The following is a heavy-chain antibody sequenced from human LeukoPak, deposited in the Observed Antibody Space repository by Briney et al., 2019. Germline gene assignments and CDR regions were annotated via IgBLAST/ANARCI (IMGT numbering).Heavy chain of an antibody. CDR3: GGVGGGGCGDCLN. Sequence: ASVKVSCKASGYTFIGYAMNWVRQAPGQGLEWMGRIIPILGIANYAQKFQGRVTITADKSTSTAYMELSSLRSEDTAVYYCGGVGGGGCGDCLNWGQGTLVTVSS. CDR1: GYTFIGYA. D-gene: IGHD2-21*02. CDR2: IIPILGIA. J-gene: IGHJ4*02. V-gene: IGHV1-69*04.